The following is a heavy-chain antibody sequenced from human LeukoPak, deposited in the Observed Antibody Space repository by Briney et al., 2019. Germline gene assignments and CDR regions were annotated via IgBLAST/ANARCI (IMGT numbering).Heavy chain of an antibody. V-gene: IGHV4-61*02. D-gene: IGHD3-9*01. CDR2: IYTSGST. CDR3: ARAERYFDWLLT. J-gene: IGHJ5*02. Sequence: PSQTLSLTCTVSGGSISSGSYYWSWIRQPAGKGLEWIGRIYTSGSTNYNPSLKSRVTISVDTSKNQFSLKLSSVTAADAAVYYCARAERYFDWLLTWGQGILVTVSS. CDR1: GGSISSGSYY.